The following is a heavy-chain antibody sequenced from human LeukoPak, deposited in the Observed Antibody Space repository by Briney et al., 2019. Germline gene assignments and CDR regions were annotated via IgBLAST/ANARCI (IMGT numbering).Heavy chain of an antibody. Sequence: GASVKVSCKASGGTFSSYGISWVRQAPGQGLEWMGGIIPIFGTANYAQKFQGRVTITADESTSTVYMELSSLRSEDTAMYYCARSPSGYNWNDERIYWGQGTLVTVSS. V-gene: IGHV1-69*01. D-gene: IGHD1-20*01. J-gene: IGHJ4*02. CDR1: GGTFSSYG. CDR2: IIPIFGTA. CDR3: ARSPSGYNWNDERIY.